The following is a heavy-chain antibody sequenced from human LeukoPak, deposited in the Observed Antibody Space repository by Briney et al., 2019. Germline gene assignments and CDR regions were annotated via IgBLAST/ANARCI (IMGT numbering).Heavy chain of an antibody. J-gene: IGHJ5*02. CDR1: GGSFSGYY. D-gene: IGHD6-13*01. CDR3: AREWRQQLNWFDP. CDR2: INHSGST. Sequence: SETLSLTCAVYGGSFSGYYWSWLRQPPGKGLEWIGEINHSGSTNYNPSLKSRVTISVDTSKNQFSLKLSSVTAADTAVYYCAREWRQQLNWFDPWGQGTLVTVSS. V-gene: IGHV4-34*01.